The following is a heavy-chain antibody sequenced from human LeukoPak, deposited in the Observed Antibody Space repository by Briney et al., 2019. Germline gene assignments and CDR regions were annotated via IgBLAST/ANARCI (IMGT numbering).Heavy chain of an antibody. CDR1: AYTFSINY. Sequence: ASVKVSCKAYAYTFSINYISWVRQAPGQGLEWMGWISVYSGNTNYAQRFQGRVTMTTDTSTSTAYMELRSLRSDDTAMYYCAREANGVLGNYWGPGILVTVSS. CDR2: ISVYSGNT. CDR3: AREANGVLGNY. V-gene: IGHV1-18*04. D-gene: IGHD2-8*01. J-gene: IGHJ4*02.